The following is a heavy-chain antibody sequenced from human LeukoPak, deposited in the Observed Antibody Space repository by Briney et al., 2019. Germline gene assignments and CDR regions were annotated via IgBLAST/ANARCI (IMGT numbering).Heavy chain of an antibody. CDR3: ASVKGYSFGYGYFDS. CDR1: GGSVSSDTYY. Sequence: PSETLSLTCTVSGGSVSSDTYYWSWIRQPPGRGLEWIAYSGSTNYNPSLKSRVTISLDTSRNQFSLELSSVTAADTAVYYCASVKGYSFGYGYFDSWGQGTLVTVSS. V-gene: IGHV4-61*01. D-gene: IGHD5-18*01. CDR2: SGST. J-gene: IGHJ4*02.